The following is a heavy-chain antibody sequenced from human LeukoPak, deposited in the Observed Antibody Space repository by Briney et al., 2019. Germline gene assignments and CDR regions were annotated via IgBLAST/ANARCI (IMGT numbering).Heavy chain of an antibody. CDR2: IIPIFGTG. CDR3: ARGYEWLRSLAGY. V-gene: IGHV1-69*13. J-gene: IGHJ4*02. D-gene: IGHD5-12*01. CDR1: GGTLSNYA. Sequence: SVKVSCKASGGTLSNYAISWVRQAPGQGLEWMGGIIPIFGTGNYAQKFQGRVTITADESTSTAYMELSSLRSEDTAVYYCARGYEWLRSLAGYWGQGTLVTVSS.